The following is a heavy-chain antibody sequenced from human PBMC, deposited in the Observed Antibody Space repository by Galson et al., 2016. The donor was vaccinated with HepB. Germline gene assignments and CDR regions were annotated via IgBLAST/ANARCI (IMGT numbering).Heavy chain of an antibody. Sequence: SLRLSCAASGFTFTNYAMSWVRQAPGKGLEWVSTIGGRGDTIYYADSVKGRFTISRDNSKTTLYLQMNSLRAEDTAVYYCAKGRNYYDNRGYFADWGRGTLVTVSS. CDR3: AKGRNYYDNRGYFAD. V-gene: IGHV3-23*01. J-gene: IGHJ4*02. D-gene: IGHD3-22*01. CDR1: GFTFTNYA. CDR2: IGGRGDTI.